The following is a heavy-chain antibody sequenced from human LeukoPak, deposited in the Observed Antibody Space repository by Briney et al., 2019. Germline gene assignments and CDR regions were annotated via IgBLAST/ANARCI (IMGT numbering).Heavy chain of an antibody. J-gene: IGHJ4*02. CDR1: GYTLTELS. D-gene: IGHD3-9*01. CDR3: AAGLPHDWLPTDY. Sequence: ASVNVSYKVSGYTLTELSMHLVRQAPGKGREWMGAFDPEDGETIYAQKFQRRVTITEDTSTDTAYMELSSLRSEDTAVYYCAAGLPHDWLPTDYWGQGTLVTVSS. CDR2: FDPEDGET. V-gene: IGHV1-24*01.